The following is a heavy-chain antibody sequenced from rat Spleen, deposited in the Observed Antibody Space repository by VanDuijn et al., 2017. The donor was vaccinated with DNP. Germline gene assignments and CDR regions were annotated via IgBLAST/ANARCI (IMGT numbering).Heavy chain of an antibody. CDR1: GFTFSNYY. CDR2: ISTSGSRA. D-gene: IGHD1-4*01. Sequence: EVQLVESGGGLVQPGRSLKLSCAASGFTFSNYYMAWVRQAPKKGLEWVATISTSGSRAYYPDSVKGRFTISRDDAKSSLYLQMNSLKSEDTATYYWAGRPPPTRGPFDYWGQGVTVTVSS. V-gene: IGHV5-25*01. CDR3: AGRPPPTRGPFDY. J-gene: IGHJ2*01.